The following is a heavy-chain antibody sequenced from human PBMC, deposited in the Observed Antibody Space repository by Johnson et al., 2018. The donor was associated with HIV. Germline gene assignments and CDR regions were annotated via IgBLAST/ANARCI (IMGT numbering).Heavy chain of an antibody. J-gene: IGHJ3*02. CDR3: ARDSTPWGGDHVGYAFDI. Sequence: QVHLVESGGGLVKPGGSLRLSCATSGFTLSDYYMTWIRQAPGKGLEWVSYISNSGSTIYYADSVKGRFTISRDNSKNTLYLQMNSLRAEDTAVYYCARDSTPWGGDHVGYAFDIWGRGTMVTVSS. CDR2: ISNSGSTI. CDR1: GFTLSDYY. D-gene: IGHD4-17*01. V-gene: IGHV3-11*04.